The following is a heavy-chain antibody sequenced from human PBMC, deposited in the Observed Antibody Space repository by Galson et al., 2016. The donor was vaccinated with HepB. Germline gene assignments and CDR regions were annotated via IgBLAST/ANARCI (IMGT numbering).Heavy chain of an antibody. CDR2: INPSGDTV. CDR3: ARGGFCGVNCHSTLLDY. J-gene: IGHJ4*02. V-gene: IGHV3-48*03. CDR1: GFTFSRSE. D-gene: IGHD2-15*01. Sequence: SLRLSCAASGFTFSRSEMLWVRHAPGKGLEWRSYINPSGDTVFYADSVKGRFTISRDNAENSLYLQMNSLKVEDTAIHYCARGGFCGVNCHSTLLDYWGQGSLVTVSS.